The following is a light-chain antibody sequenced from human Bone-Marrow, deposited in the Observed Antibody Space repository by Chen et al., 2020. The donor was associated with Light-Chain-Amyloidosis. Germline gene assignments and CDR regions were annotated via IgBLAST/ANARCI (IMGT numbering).Light chain of an antibody. CDR3: CSSSDTDTLI. Sequence: SALTQPASVAGAVGPSITIACTGTSTDVWHYNLVSWYQQHPGEAPKLMIYEDSERPSGVSNRFSGSKSGNTASLTISGLQTEDQADYYCCSSSDTDTLIFGTGTRLTVL. J-gene: IGLJ2*01. CDR1: STDVWHYNL. V-gene: IGLV2-23*01. CDR2: EDS.